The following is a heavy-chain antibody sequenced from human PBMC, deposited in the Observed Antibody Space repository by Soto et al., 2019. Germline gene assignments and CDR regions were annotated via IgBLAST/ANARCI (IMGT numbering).Heavy chain of an antibody. CDR2: ISSTTNYI. CDR1: GFTFTRYS. CDR3: ARESEDLTSNFDY. Sequence: GGSLRLSCAASGFTFTRYSMNWVRQAPGKGLEWVSSISSTTNYIYYADSMKGRFTVSRDNAKNSVYLEMNSLSAEDTAVYYCARESEDLTSNFDYWGQGTLVTVSS. V-gene: IGHV3-21*01. J-gene: IGHJ4*02.